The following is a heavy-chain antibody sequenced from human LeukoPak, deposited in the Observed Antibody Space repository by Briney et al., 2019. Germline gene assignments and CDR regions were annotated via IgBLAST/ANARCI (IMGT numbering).Heavy chain of an antibody. D-gene: IGHD4-17*01. CDR1: GGSISSTTYY. CDR3: ARHFDNGDYKKTFDI. V-gene: IGHV4-39*01. J-gene: IGHJ3*02. CDR2: IHYTGRA. Sequence: PSETLSLTCNVFGGSISSTTYYWVWIRQPPGKGLECIASIHYTGRAYYNPSLKSRVTISADTSKNHFSLKLSSVTAADTAVYYCARHFDNGDYKKTFDIWGQGTMVTVSS.